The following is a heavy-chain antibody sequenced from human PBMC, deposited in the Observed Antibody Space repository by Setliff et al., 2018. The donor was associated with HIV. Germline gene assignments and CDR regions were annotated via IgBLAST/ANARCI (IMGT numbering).Heavy chain of an antibody. J-gene: IGHJ6*03. CDR1: GGSISSYY. Sequence: SETLSLTCTVSGGSISSYYWSWIRQPPGKGLEWIGYIYYSGSTNYNPSLKSRVTISVDTSKNQFSLKLSSVTAADTAVYYCARGSSWQYYYYYYMDVGGKGTTVTV. D-gene: IGHD6-13*01. V-gene: IGHV4-59*01. CDR3: ARGSSWQYYYYYYMDV. CDR2: IYYSGST.